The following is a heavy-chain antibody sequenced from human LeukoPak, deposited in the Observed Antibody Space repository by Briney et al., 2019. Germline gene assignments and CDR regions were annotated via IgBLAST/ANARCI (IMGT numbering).Heavy chain of an antibody. CDR1: GGSFSGYY. J-gene: IGHJ5*02. CDR2: INHSGST. D-gene: IGHD3-10*01. V-gene: IGHV4-34*01. Sequence: SETLSLTCAVYGGSFSGYYWSWIRQPPGKGLEWIGEINHSGSTNYSPSPKSRVTISVDTSKNQFSLKLGSVTAADTAVYYCARVRMVRGVIRWFDPWGQGTLVTVSS. CDR3: ARVRMVRGVIRWFDP.